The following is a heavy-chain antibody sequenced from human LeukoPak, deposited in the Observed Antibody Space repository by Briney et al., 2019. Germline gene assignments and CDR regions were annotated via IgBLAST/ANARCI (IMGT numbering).Heavy chain of an antibody. Sequence: GGSLRLSCAASGFTFSSYWTSWVRQAPGKGLEWVANIKQDGSEKYYVDSMKGRFSISRDNAKNSLYLQMNNLRAEDTAVYYCARLKYWYFDLWGRGTLVTVSS. J-gene: IGHJ2*01. CDR1: GFTFSSYW. CDR3: ARLKYWYFDL. V-gene: IGHV3-7*01. CDR2: IKQDGSEK.